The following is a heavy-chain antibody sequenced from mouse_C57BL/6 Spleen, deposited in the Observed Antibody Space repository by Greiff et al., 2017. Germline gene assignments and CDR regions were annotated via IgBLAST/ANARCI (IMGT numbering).Heavy chain of an antibody. J-gene: IGHJ2*01. CDR1: GFTFSDYG. Sequence: EVNVVESGGGLVKPGGSLKLSCAASGFTFSDYGMHWVRQAPEKGLEWVAYISSGSSTIYYADTVKGRFTISRDNAKNTLFLQMTSLRSEDTAMYYCARPKDYGSSYLYYFDYWGQGTTLTVSS. D-gene: IGHD1-1*01. V-gene: IGHV5-17*01. CDR3: ARPKDYGSSYLYYFDY. CDR2: ISSGSSTI.